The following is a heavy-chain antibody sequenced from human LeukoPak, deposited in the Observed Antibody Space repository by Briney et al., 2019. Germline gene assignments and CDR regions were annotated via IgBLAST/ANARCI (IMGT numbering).Heavy chain of an antibody. CDR2: IKSDGRST. Sequence: GGSLRLSCAASGFTFSSYWMHWVRQAPGKGLVWVSHIKSDGRSTSYADSVKGRSTISRDNAKNTVYLQMDSLRAEDTAVYFCARAKVAGTTLFDYWGQGTLVTVSS. CDR3: ARAKVAGTTLFDY. J-gene: IGHJ4*02. CDR1: GFTFSSYW. V-gene: IGHV3-74*01. D-gene: IGHD6-19*01.